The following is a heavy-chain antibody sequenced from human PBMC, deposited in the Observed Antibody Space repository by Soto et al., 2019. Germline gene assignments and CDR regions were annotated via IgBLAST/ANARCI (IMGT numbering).Heavy chain of an antibody. CDR2: IIPVFGTT. D-gene: IGHD3-10*02. CDR1: GGLFSSFA. CDR3: ARGGGPYVGFNEF. V-gene: IGHV1-69*01. Sequence: QGQLVQSGPEVKKPGSSVKVSCKDSGGLFSSFAISWVRQAPGQGLEWLGGIIPVFGTTNYAEKFQGRVTITADESTNTAYMELSSLRSGDTAMYYCARGGGPYVGFNEFWGQGTLITVP. J-gene: IGHJ4*02.